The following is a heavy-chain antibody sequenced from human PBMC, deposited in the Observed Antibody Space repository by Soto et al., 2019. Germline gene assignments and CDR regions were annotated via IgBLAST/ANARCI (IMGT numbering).Heavy chain of an antibody. Sequence: EVQLLESGGDLVQPGGSLRLSCSASGFSVSTYAMTWVRQSPGEGLEWVATITGGRGPTYYADSVKGRFTVSRDDSMNILYLRMTGLRADDTAIYYCVHDLWNDIDDSWGQGTLVTVSS. CDR3: VHDLWNDIDDS. J-gene: IGHJ4*02. V-gene: IGHV3-23*01. D-gene: IGHD1-1*01. CDR2: ITGGRGPT. CDR1: GFSVSTYA.